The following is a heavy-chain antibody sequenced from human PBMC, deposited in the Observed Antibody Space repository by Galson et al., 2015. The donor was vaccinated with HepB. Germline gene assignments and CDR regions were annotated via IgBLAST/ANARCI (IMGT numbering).Heavy chain of an antibody. Sequence: SLRLSCAASGFTFSSYAMSWVRQAPGKGLEWVSAISGSGGSTYYADSVKGRFTISRDNSKNTLYLQMNSLRAEDTAVYYCAKVRRRGSGSNDAFDIWGQGTMVTVSS. J-gene: IGHJ3*02. D-gene: IGHD2-15*01. CDR3: AKVRRRGSGSNDAFDI. CDR2: ISGSGGST. CDR1: GFTFSSYA. V-gene: IGHV3-23*01.